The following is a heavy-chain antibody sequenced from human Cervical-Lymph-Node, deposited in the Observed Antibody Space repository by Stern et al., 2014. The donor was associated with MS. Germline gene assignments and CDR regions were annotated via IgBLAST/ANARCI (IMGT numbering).Heavy chain of an antibody. Sequence: EVQLEESGGGLIQPGGSLRLSCAASGFTVSDNYMSWVRQAPGKGLEWVSVIYSGGATSYAGSVKGRFTISRDSSANTVYLQMNTLRAEDTAVYYCARLALGDWGQGTLVTVSS. CDR3: ARLALGD. V-gene: IGHV3-53*01. CDR1: GFTVSDNY. J-gene: IGHJ4*02. CDR2: IYSGGAT.